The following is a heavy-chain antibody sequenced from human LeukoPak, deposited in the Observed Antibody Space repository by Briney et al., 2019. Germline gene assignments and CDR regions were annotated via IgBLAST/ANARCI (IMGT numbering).Heavy chain of an antibody. CDR2: TRNKAKSYNK. Sequence: PGGSLRLSCAASGFTFSDHYMDWVRQAPGKGLEWVGRTRNKAKSYNKEYAASVKGRFTISRDDSKNELYLQMNSLKTEDTAVYYCARRVRGDYDSKGYYFDYWGQGTLVTVSS. CDR1: GFTFSDHY. V-gene: IGHV3-72*01. J-gene: IGHJ4*02. D-gene: IGHD3-22*01. CDR3: ARRVRGDYDSKGYYFDY.